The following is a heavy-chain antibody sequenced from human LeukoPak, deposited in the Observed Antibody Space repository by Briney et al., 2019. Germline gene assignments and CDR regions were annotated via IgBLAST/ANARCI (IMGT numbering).Heavy chain of an antibody. J-gene: IGHJ5*02. V-gene: IGHV3-33*01. D-gene: IGHD1-14*01. CDR2: IWYGGSNT. CDR3: ARDTGNHPNNWLDP. CDR1: GFSFSSHA. Sequence: GRSLRLSCEASGFSFSSHAMQWVRQAPGKGLEWVALIWYGGSNTYYADSVQGRFTISRDNSKNTLYLQMNSLRAEDTAIYYCARDTGNHPNNWLDPWGQGTLVTVSS.